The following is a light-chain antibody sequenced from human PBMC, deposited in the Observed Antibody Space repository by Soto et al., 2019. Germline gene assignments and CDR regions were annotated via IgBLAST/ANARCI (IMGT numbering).Light chain of an antibody. Sequence: EIVLTQSPGTLSLSPGERATLSCRASQSISSSYLAWYQQKPGQAPRLLISGASSRATGIPDRFSGSGSGTDFTLTISRLEPEDLAVYFCQQYGSSPCTFGQGTKVEIK. CDR3: QQYGSSPCT. V-gene: IGKV3-20*01. CDR1: QSISSSY. CDR2: GAS. J-gene: IGKJ1*01.